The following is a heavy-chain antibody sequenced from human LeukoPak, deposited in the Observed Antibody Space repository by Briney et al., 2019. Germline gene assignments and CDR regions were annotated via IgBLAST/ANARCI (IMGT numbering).Heavy chain of an antibody. CDR2: IWYDGSNK. V-gene: IGHV3-33*01. CDR1: GFTFSSYG. J-gene: IGHJ3*02. Sequence: GRSLRLSCAASGFTFSSYGMHWVRQAPGKGLEWVAVIWYDGSNKYYADSVKGRFTISRNNSKNTLYLQMNSLGAEDTAVYYCAREGEAYCGGDCYSHHDAFDIWGQGTMVTVSS. CDR3: AREGEAYCGGDCYSHHDAFDI. D-gene: IGHD2-21*02.